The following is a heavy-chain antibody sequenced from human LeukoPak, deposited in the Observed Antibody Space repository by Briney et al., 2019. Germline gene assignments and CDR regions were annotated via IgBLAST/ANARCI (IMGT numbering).Heavy chain of an antibody. CDR2: IYYSGST. V-gene: IGHV4-39*01. J-gene: IGHJ4*02. CDR1: GGSISSSSYY. D-gene: IGHD3/OR15-3a*01. Sequence: SETLSLTCTVSGGSISSSSYYWGWIRQPPGKGLEWIGNIYYSGSTYYNPSLKSRVTISVDTSKNQFSLRLTSVTAADTAVYYCARQTGSGLFILPGGQGTLVTVSS. CDR3: ARQTGSGLFILP.